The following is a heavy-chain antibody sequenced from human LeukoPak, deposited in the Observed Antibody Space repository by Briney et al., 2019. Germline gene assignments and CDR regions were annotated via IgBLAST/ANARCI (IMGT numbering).Heavy chain of an antibody. J-gene: IGHJ4*02. CDR1: GGSISSHY. Sequence: SETLSLTCTVSGGSISSHYWSWIRQPAGKGLEWIGRIYTSGSTNYNPSLKSRVTMSVDTSKNQFSLKLSSVTAADTAVYYCARVSSSSSSPFDYWGQGTLVTVSS. CDR2: IYTSGST. V-gene: IGHV4-4*07. D-gene: IGHD6-6*01. CDR3: ARVSSSSSSPFDY.